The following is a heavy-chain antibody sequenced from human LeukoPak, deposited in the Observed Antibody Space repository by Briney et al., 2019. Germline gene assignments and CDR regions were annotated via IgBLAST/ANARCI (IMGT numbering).Heavy chain of an antibody. J-gene: IGHJ4*02. CDR3: ARAGIAAPLGY. V-gene: IGHV1-18*01. Sequence: ASVKVSFKASGYTFTSYGISWVRQAPGQGLEWMGWISTYNGNTNYAQKLQGRVTMTTDTSTSTAYMELRSLRSDDTAMYYCARAGIAAPLGYWGQGTLVTVSS. D-gene: IGHD6-13*01. CDR1: GYTFTSYG. CDR2: ISTYNGNT.